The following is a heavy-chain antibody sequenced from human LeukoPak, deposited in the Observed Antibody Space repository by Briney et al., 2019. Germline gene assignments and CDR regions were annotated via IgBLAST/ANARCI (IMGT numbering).Heavy chain of an antibody. J-gene: IGHJ5*02. V-gene: IGHV4-59*01. D-gene: IGHD6-19*01. CDR2: IYYSGST. CDR1: GGSISSYY. Sequence: SETLSLTSTVSGGSISSYYWSWIRQPPGKGLEWIGYIYYSGSTNYNPSLKSRVTISVDTSKNQFSLKLSSVTAADTAVYYCARGGIAVAWGWFDPWGQGTLVTVSS. CDR3: ARGGIAVAWGWFDP.